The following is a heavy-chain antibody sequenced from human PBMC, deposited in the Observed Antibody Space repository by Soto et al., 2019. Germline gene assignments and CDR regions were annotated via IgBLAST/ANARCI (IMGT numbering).Heavy chain of an antibody. J-gene: IGHJ4*02. CDR1: GFTFSDYA. D-gene: IGHD6-19*01. V-gene: IGHV3-30*18. CDR3: AKGGRQWLVTCDFNY. Sequence: VQLVESGGGVVQPGRSLRLSCAASGFTFSDYAMHWVRQAPGKGLEWVAVVSHDGRNTHYVDSVKGRFTISRDSSKNTVSLEMTSLIAEDTAVYYCAKGGRQWLVTCDFNYWGQGALVTVSS. CDR2: VSHDGRNT.